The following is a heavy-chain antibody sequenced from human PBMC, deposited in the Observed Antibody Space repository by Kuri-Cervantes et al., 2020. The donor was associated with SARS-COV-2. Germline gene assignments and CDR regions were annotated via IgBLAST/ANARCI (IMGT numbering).Heavy chain of an antibody. CDR1: GFIFNTYA. D-gene: IGHD2-2*01. V-gene: IGHV3-23*01. J-gene: IGHJ4*02. CDR2: ISGSGGST. Sequence: GESLKISCAASGFIFNTYAMSWVRQAPGKGLEWVSAISGSGGSTYYADSVKGRFTISRDNSKNTLYLQMNSLRAEDTAVYYCAKGYCTSTSCYRFDYWGQGTLVTVSS. CDR3: AKGYCTSTSCYRFDY.